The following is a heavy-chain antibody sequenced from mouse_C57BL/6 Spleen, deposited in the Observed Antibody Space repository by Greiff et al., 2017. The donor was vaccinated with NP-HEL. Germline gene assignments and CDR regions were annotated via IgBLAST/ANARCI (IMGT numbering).Heavy chain of an antibody. Sequence: DVKLVESGEGLVKPGGSLKLSCAASGFTFSSYAMSWVRQTPEKRLEWVAYISSGGDYIYYADTVKGRFTISRDNARNTLYLQMSSLKSEDTAMYYCTRDSDYDGGDWYFDVWGTGTTVTVSS. CDR1: GFTFSSYA. D-gene: IGHD2-4*01. V-gene: IGHV5-9-1*02. CDR3: TRDSDYDGGDWYFDV. CDR2: ISSGGDYI. J-gene: IGHJ1*03.